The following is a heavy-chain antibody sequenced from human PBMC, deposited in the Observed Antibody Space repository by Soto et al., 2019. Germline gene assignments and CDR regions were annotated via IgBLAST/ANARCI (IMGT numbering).Heavy chain of an antibody. J-gene: IGHJ6*03. Sequence: PSQTLSLTCAISGDSVSSNSAAWNWIRLSPSRGLEWLARTYYRSRWYNDYAVSVRSRITVNPDTSKNQFSLQLTSVTPEDTAVYYWAGTTSHQWYYMDVWGKGPTVTVSS. CDR3: AGTTSHQWYYMDV. CDR1: GDSVSSNSAA. D-gene: IGHD1-7*01. V-gene: IGHV6-1*01. CDR2: TYYRSRWYN.